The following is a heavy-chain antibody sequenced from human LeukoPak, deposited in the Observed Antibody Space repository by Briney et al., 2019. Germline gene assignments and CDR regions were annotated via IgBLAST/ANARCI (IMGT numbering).Heavy chain of an antibody. V-gene: IGHV1-18*01. D-gene: IGHD3-3*01. J-gene: IGHJ4*02. CDR1: GYTFTSYG. Sequence: ASVKVSCRASGYTFTSYGISWVRQAPGQGLEWMGWISAYNGNTNYAQKLQGRVTMTTDTSTSTAYMELRSLRSDDTAVYYCARGGPSEEERLLPVDYWGQGTLVTVSS. CDR3: ARGGPSEEERLLPVDY. CDR2: ISAYNGNT.